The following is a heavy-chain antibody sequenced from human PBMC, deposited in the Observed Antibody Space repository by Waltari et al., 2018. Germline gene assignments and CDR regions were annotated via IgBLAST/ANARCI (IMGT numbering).Heavy chain of an antibody. J-gene: IGHJ3*01. V-gene: IGHV3-20*03. CDR3: SRLPVRSLLYRCDV. Sequence: SWVRVAPGKGVEWVSRINVDSGSTYYADSVKSRLTISRENAKKTLLLQMDRLRDEDTASYFCSRLPVRSLLYRCDVLG. CDR2: INVDSGST. D-gene: IGHD3-3*01.